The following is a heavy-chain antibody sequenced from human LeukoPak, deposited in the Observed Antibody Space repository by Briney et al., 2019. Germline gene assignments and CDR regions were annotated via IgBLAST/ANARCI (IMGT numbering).Heavy chain of an antibody. D-gene: IGHD6-13*01. V-gene: IGHV3-30*18. CDR3: AKDGSSSWYYFDY. CDR1: GFTFSSYG. Sequence: GGSLRLSCAASGFTFSSYGMNWVRQAPGKGLEWVAVISYDGSNKYYADSEKGRFTISRDNSKNTLYLHMNSLRAEDTALYYCAKDGSSSWYYFDYWGQGTLVTVSS. J-gene: IGHJ4*02. CDR2: ISYDGSNK.